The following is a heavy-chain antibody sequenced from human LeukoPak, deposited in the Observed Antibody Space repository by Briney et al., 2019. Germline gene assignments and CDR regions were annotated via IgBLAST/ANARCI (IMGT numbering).Heavy chain of an antibody. D-gene: IGHD3-10*01. CDR3: ARGNGSGRNAFDI. V-gene: IGHV4-30-2*01. CDR2: IYHSGST. Sequence: PSEALSLTCAVSGGSISSGGYSWSWIRQPPGKGLEWIGYIYHSGSTYYNPSLKSRVTISVDRSKNQFSLKLSSVTAADTAVYYCARGNGSGRNAFDIWGQGTMVTVSS. J-gene: IGHJ3*02. CDR1: GGSISSGGYS.